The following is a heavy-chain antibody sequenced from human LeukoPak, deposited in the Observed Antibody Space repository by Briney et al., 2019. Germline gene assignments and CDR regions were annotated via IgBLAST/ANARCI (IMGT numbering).Heavy chain of an antibody. Sequence: ASVKVSCKASGYTFTSYGISWVRQAPGQGLEWMGWISAYNGNTNYAQKLQGRVTMTTDTSTSTAYMELRSLRSDDTAVYYCATRTPDGFDRTGYYTYWSLGTLVTVSS. J-gene: IGHJ4*02. D-gene: IGHD3-9*01. V-gene: IGHV1-18*01. CDR1: GYTFTSYG. CDR3: ATRTPDGFDRTGYYTY. CDR2: ISAYNGNT.